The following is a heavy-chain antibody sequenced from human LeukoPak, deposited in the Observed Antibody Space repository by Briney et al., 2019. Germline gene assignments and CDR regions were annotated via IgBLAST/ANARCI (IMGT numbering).Heavy chain of an antibody. CDR2: IYSGGST. V-gene: IGHV3-66*01. CDR1: GFTVSTNY. CDR3: ARAGPDKVGATYLDY. Sequence: GGSLRLSCAVSGFTVSTNYMSWVRQAPGKGLEWVSVIYSGGSTYYADSVKGRFTISRDNSKNTLYLQMNSLRAEDTAVYYCARAGPDKVGATYLDYWGQGTLVAVSS. J-gene: IGHJ4*02. D-gene: IGHD1-26*01.